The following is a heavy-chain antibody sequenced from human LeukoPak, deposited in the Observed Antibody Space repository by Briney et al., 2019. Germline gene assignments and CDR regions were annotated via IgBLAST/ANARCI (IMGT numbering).Heavy chain of an antibody. Sequence: SETLSLTCTVPGGSISSGGYYWSWIRQHPGKGLEWIGSIYYSGNTYYSPSLKSRVTISVDTSKNQFSLKLSSVTAADTAVYYCARIPYIVGAHHADYWGQGTLVTVSS. V-gene: IGHV4-31*03. J-gene: IGHJ4*02. CDR2: IYYSGNT. CDR3: ARIPYIVGAHHADY. D-gene: IGHD1-26*01. CDR1: GGSISSGGYY.